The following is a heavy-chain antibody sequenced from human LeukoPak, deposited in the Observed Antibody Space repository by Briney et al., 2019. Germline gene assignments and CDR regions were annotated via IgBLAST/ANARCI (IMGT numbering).Heavy chain of an antibody. D-gene: IGHD1-26*01. CDR2: IYYSGST. V-gene: IGHV4-39*01. J-gene: IGHJ4*02. CDR1: GGSISSSSYY. Sequence: SETLSLTCTVSGGSISSSSYYWGWIRQPPGKGLEWIGSIYYSGSTCYNPSLKSRVTISVDTSKNQFSLKLSSVTAADTAVYYCARQELPGFDYWGQGTQVTVSS. CDR3: ARQELPGFDY.